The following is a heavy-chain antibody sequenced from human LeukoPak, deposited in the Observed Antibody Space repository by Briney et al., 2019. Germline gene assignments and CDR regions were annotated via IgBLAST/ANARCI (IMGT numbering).Heavy chain of an antibody. CDR2: ISSSSSYI. V-gene: IGHV3-21*01. CDR3: ATLESLGGSGSSFHFDY. D-gene: IGHD3-10*01. J-gene: IGHJ4*02. Sequence: KPGGSLRLSCAASGFTFSSYSMNWVRQAPGKGLEWVSSISSSSSYIYYADSVKGRFTISRDNAKNSLYLQMNSLRVEDTAVYYCATLESLGGSGSSFHFDYWGQGTLVTVSS. CDR1: GFTFSSYS.